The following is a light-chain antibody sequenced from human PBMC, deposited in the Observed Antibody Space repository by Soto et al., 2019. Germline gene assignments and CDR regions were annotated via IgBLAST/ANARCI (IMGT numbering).Light chain of an antibody. Sequence: DIQMTQSPSSLSASVGDRVTITCRASQGIRNDLGWYQQKPGQAPNLLIYKASTLESGVPSRFSGSGSGTEFTLTVSSLQPDDFATYYCHQYHNFPRTFGQGTKVDIK. CDR2: KAS. CDR3: HQYHNFPRT. J-gene: IGKJ1*01. CDR1: QGIRND. V-gene: IGKV1-17*01.